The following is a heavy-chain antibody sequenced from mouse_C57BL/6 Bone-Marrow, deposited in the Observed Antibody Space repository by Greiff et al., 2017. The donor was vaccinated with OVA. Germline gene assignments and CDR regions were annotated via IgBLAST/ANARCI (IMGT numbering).Heavy chain of an antibody. CDR3: ASDYYGSSYVWCFDV. CDR1: GYTFTSYW. D-gene: IGHD1-1*01. J-gene: IGHJ1*03. CDR2: IDPSDSYT. Sequence: QVQLQQPGAELVKPGASVKLSCKASGYTFTSYWMQWVKQRPGQGLEWIGEIDPSDSYTNYNQKFKGKATLTVDTSSSTAYMQLSSLTSEDSAVYYCASDYYGSSYVWCFDVWGTGTTVTVSS. V-gene: IGHV1-50*01.